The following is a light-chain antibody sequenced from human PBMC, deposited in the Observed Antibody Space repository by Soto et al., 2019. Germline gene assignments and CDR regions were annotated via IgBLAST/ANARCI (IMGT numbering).Light chain of an antibody. CDR3: QQYNNWPIT. V-gene: IGKV3-15*01. CDR1: QSIRSD. Sequence: EIVITQSPTTLSVSPGERVTLSFRASQSIRSDLAWYQHKAGQAPRLLIYRASAGATGIPARFSGSGSGTEFTLTISSLQSEDFAVYYCQQYNNWPITFGQGTRLEI. CDR2: RAS. J-gene: IGKJ5*01.